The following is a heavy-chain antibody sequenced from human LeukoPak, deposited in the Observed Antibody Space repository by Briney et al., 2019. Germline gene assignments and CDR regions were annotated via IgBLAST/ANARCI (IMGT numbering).Heavy chain of an antibody. CDR3: ARDSSGYYCNWFDP. CDR1: GYTFTGYY. V-gene: IGHV1-2*06. J-gene: IGHJ5*02. Sequence: ASVKVSCKASGYTFTGYYMHWVRQAPGQGLEWMGRINPNSGGTNYAQKFQGRVTMTRDTSISTAYMELSRLRSDDTAVYYCARDSSGYYCNWFDPWGQGTLVTVSS. CDR2: INPNSGGT. D-gene: IGHD3-22*01.